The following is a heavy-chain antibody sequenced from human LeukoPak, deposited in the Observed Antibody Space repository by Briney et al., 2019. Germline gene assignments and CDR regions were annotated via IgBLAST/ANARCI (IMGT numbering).Heavy chain of an antibody. CDR2: INHSGST. J-gene: IGHJ6*03. CDR3: ARGPPTIFGADYYYYYYMDV. Sequence: PSETLSLTCAVYGGSFSGYYWSWIRQPPGKGLEWIGEINHSGSTNYNPSLKSRVTISVDTSKNQFSLKLSSVTAADTAVYYCARGPPTIFGADYYYYYYMDVWGKGTTVTVSS. V-gene: IGHV4-34*01. CDR1: GGSFSGYY. D-gene: IGHD3-3*01.